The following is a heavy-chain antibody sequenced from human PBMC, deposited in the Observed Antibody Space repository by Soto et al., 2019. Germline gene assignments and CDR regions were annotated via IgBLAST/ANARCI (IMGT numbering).Heavy chain of an antibody. Sequence: SVKVSCKASGYTFTSYGISWVRQAPGQGLEWMGWISAYNGNTNYAQKLQGRVTMTTDTSTSTAYMELRSLRSDDTAVYYCARDHCSSTSCYTAVDYWGQGTLVTVSS. V-gene: IGHV1-18*04. D-gene: IGHD2-2*02. CDR1: GYTFTSYG. CDR3: ARDHCSSTSCYTAVDY. CDR2: ISAYNGNT. J-gene: IGHJ4*02.